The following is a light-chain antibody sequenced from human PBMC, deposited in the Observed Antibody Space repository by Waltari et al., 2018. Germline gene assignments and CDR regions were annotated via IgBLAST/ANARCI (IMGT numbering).Light chain of an antibody. V-gene: IGKV4-1*01. J-gene: IGKJ1*01. CDR2: WAS. CDR3: HQYYSSWT. CDR1: QSVLYSSNNKNY. Sequence: DIVLTQSPDSLAVSLGERATINCKSSQSVLYSSNNKNYLGWYQQKPRQPPTLLIYWASTRESGVPDRFSGSGSGTDFTLPISSLQAEDVAVYYCHQYYSSWTFGQGTKVEIK.